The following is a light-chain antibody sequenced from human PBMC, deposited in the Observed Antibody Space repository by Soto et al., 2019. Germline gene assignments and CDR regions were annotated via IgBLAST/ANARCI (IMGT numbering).Light chain of an antibody. V-gene: IGKV1-5*03. CDR3: QQYSTSPYN. J-gene: IGKJ2*01. Sequence: DILMTQSPSTLSASVGDRLTITCRANQSVSRWLAWYQQKPGRAPNLLIYKASTLESGVPLRFSGSGSGTEFTLTINSVQPDDSATYYCQQYSTSPYNFGQGTKLDIK. CDR1: QSVSRW. CDR2: KAS.